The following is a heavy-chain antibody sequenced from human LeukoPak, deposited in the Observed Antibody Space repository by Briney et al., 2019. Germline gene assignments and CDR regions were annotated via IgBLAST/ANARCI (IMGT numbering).Heavy chain of an antibody. CDR2: MNIDTGYT. CDR1: GQTLTSVD. J-gene: IGHJ5*02. Sequence: ASGKISCKAPGQTLTSVDVTWVRQAAGQGREWRGWMNIDTGYTGFAEKFKGRVTITWNTSINTGYLELSSLESEDTGIYYCADLSNYDWYNWLDPWGQGTLVTVSS. D-gene: IGHD4-11*01. CDR3: ADLSNYDWYNWLDP. V-gene: IGHV1-8*03.